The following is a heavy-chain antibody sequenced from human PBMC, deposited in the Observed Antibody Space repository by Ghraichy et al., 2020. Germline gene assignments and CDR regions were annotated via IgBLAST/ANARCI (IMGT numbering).Heavy chain of an antibody. CDR1: GGSFSGYY. D-gene: IGHD2-2*01. CDR3: ARGRRGGRLPAAILQSRFDP. J-gene: IGHJ5*02. V-gene: IGHV4-34*01. CDR2: INHSGST. Sequence: SETLSLTCAVYGGSFSGYYWSWIRQPPGKGLEWIGEINHSGSTNYNPSLKSRVTISVDTSKNQFSLKLSSVTAADTAVYYCARGRRGGRLPAAILQSRFDPWGQGTLVTVSS.